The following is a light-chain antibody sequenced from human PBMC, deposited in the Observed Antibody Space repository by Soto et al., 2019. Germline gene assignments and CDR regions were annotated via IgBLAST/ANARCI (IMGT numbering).Light chain of an antibody. J-gene: IGKJ2*01. V-gene: IGKV3-11*01. CDR3: QQRSNWPPYT. Sequence: EIVLTQSPATLSLSPGERATLSCRASQSVSSYLAWYQQKPGQAPRLLIYDASNRATGIPARFSGSGSGTDFTLTILGLEREDFAVYYCQQRSNWPPYTFGQGTKLEIK. CDR2: DAS. CDR1: QSVSSY.